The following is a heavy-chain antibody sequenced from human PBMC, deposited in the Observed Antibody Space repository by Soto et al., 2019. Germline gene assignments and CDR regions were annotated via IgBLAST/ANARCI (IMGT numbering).Heavy chain of an antibody. CDR1: GGTISSWY. Sequence: SETLSLTCTVSGGTISSWYWSWIRQPPGKGLEWIGYIYYSGSTNCNPSLKSRVTISVDTSKNQFSLKLSSVTAADTAVYYCVRDWEIGVKRNCFDPWGQGTLVTVSS. J-gene: IGHJ5*02. V-gene: IGHV4-59*12. CDR2: IYYSGST. CDR3: VRDWEIGVKRNCFDP. D-gene: IGHD3-3*01.